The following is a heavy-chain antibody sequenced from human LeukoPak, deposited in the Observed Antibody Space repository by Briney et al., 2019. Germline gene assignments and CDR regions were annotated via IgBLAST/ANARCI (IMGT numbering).Heavy chain of an antibody. D-gene: IGHD1-26*01. CDR3: ARAPSGSYYSTFDY. J-gene: IGHJ4*02. CDR2: SSRSGSII. Sequence: GGSLRLSCAASGFTFSSYEMNWVRQAPGKGLEWVSYSSRSGSIIYYADSVKGQFTISRDNAKNSLYLQMDSLRAEDTAVYYCARAPSGSYYSTFDYWGQGTLVTVSS. CDR1: GFTFSSYE. V-gene: IGHV3-48*03.